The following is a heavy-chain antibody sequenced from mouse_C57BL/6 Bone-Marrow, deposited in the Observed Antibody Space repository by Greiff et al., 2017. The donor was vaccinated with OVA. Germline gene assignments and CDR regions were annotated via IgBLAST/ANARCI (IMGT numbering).Heavy chain of an antibody. V-gene: IGHV2-9-1*01. Sequence: VQGVESGPGLVAPSQSLSITCTVSGFSLTSYAISWVRQPPGKGLEWLGVIWTGGGTNYNSALKSRLSISKDNSKSQVFLKMNSLQTDDTARYYCARMTTVASGNYFDYWGQGTTLTVSS. CDR2: IWTGGGT. J-gene: IGHJ2*01. CDR1: GFSLTSYA. CDR3: ARMTTVASGNYFDY. D-gene: IGHD1-1*01.